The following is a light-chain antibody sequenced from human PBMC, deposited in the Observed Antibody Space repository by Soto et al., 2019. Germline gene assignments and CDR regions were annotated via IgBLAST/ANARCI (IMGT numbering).Light chain of an antibody. CDR3: AAWDGSLNGHYG. CDR2: SNN. V-gene: IGLV1-44*01. Sequence: QSVLTQPPSASGTPGQRVTISCSGSSSNIGSNTVNWYQQLPGTAPKLLIYSNNQRPSGVPDRFSGSKSGTSASLAISGLQSEDEADYYCAAWDGSLNGHYGFGTGTKVTVL. CDR1: SSNIGSNT. J-gene: IGLJ1*01.